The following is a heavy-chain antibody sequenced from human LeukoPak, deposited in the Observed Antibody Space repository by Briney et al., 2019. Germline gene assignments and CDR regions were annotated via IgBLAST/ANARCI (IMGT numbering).Heavy chain of an antibody. Sequence: TGWSLRLSCAASGFTFSSYSMNWVRQAPGKGLEWVSSISSNSSYIYYADSVKGRFTISRDNAKNSLYLQMNSLRAEDTAVYYCARVDSSSWLYSPAFDYWGQGTLVTVSS. CDR3: ARVDSSSWLYSPAFDY. V-gene: IGHV3-21*01. CDR1: GFTFSSYS. CDR2: ISSNSSYI. D-gene: IGHD6-13*01. J-gene: IGHJ4*02.